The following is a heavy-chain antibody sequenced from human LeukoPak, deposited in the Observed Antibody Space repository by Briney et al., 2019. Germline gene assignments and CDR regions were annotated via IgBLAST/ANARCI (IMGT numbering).Heavy chain of an antibody. V-gene: IGHV4-34*01. CDR3: ARGDSSWYYFDY. J-gene: IGHJ4*02. D-gene: IGHD6-13*01. CDR1: GGSFSGYY. CDR2: INHSGST. Sequence: SETLSLTCAVYGGSFSGYYWSWIRQPPGKGLEWIGEINHSGSTNYNPSLKSRVTILVDTSKNQFSLKLSSVTAADTAVYYCARGDSSWYYFDYWGQGTLVTVSS.